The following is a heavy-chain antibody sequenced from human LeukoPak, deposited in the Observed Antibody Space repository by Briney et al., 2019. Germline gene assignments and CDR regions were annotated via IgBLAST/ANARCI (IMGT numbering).Heavy chain of an antibody. CDR2: IRSKANSYAT. V-gene: IGHV3-73*01. Sequence: GGSLRLSCAASGFTFSGSAMHWVRQASGKGLEWVGRIRSKANSYATAYAASVKGRFTISRDDSKITAYLQMNSLKTEDTAVYYCTRLSGYCSGGSCPNWFDPWGQGTLVTVSS. J-gene: IGHJ5*02. D-gene: IGHD2-15*01. CDR1: GFTFSGSA. CDR3: TRLSGYCSGGSCPNWFDP.